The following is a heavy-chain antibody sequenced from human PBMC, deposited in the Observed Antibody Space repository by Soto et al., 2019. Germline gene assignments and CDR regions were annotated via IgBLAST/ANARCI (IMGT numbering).Heavy chain of an antibody. CDR2: ISSSSSYI. V-gene: IGHV3-21*01. CDR1: GFTFSSYS. D-gene: IGHD2-2*01. Sequence: GGSLRLSCAASGFTFSSYSMNWVRQAPGKGLEWVSSISSSSSYIYYADSVKGRFTISRDNAKNSLYLQMNSLRAEDTAVYYCARDRVIVVPAATGVDYWGQGTLVTVSS. CDR3: ARDRVIVVPAATGVDY. J-gene: IGHJ4*02.